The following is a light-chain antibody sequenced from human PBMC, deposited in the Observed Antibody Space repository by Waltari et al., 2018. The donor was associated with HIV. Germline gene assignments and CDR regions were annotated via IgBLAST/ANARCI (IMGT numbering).Light chain of an antibody. J-gene: IGLJ2*01. CDR1: TSNIGADYD. V-gene: IGLV1-40*01. CDR2: GNK. Sequence: QSVLTQPPSVSGAPGQRVNISCTGSTSNIGADYDVHWYQQIPGTAPKLLISGNKNRPSGVPDRFSASKSGTSASLTITGLQAEDEADYFCQSYDITLSASVVFGGGTKLTVL. CDR3: QSYDITLSASVV.